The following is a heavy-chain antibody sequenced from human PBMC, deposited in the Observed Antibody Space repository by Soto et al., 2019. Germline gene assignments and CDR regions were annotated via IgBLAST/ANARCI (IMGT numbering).Heavy chain of an antibody. Sequence: QITLKESGPPLVKPTQTLTLTCTFSGFSLNTSGVGVGWVRQPPGKALEWLALIYWDDDKRYSPTLKSRLTITKDPSKNQVVLTMTNMDPVDTATYYCTHRRILGEDCWGQGTLVTVSS. V-gene: IGHV2-5*02. CDR2: IYWDDDK. CDR1: GFSLNTSGVG. J-gene: IGHJ4*02. CDR3: THRRILGEDC. D-gene: IGHD1-26*01.